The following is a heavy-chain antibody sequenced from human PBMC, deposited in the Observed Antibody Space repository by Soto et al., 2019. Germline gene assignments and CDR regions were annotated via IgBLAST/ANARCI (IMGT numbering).Heavy chain of an antibody. Sequence: GGSLRLSCAASGFTFSSYAMSWVRQAPGKGLEWVSAISGSGGSTYYADSVKGRFTISRDNSKNTRYLQMNSLRAEDTAVYYCAKARRITMVRGVIRPPFDPWGQGTLVTVSS. J-gene: IGHJ5*02. CDR3: AKARRITMVRGVIRPPFDP. D-gene: IGHD3-10*01. CDR2: ISGSGGST. CDR1: GFTFSSYA. V-gene: IGHV3-23*01.